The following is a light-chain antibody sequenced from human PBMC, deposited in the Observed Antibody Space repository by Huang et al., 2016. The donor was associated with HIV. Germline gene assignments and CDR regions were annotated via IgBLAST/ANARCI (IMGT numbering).Light chain of an antibody. CDR1: QTVSNY. CDR2: DAS. CDR3: QQCSNWHIT. V-gene: IGKV3-11*01. J-gene: IGKJ5*01. Sequence: IVLTQSPATLSLSPGERATLSSRASQTVSNYLAWYQQKPGQGPRLLIYDASKRATCIPARFTGSGSGTDFTLTISSLEPEDCAIYYCQQCSNWHITFGQGTRLEIK.